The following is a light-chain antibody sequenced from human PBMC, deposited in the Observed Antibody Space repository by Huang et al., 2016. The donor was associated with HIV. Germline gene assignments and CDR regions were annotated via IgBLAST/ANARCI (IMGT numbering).Light chain of an antibody. V-gene: IGKV3-15*01. Sequence: EIVMTQSPATLSVSPGERATPSCRASQSVSSNLAWYQQKPGQAPRLLIYAASTRATGIPARFSGSGSGTEFTLTISSLQSEDFVVYYCQQYNNWPPITFGQGTRLEIK. CDR3: QQYNNWPPIT. CDR2: AAS. J-gene: IGKJ5*01. CDR1: QSVSSN.